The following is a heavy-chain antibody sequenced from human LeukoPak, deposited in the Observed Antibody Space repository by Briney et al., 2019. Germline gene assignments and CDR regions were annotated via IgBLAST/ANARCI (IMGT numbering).Heavy chain of an antibody. D-gene: IGHD1-1*01. J-gene: IGHJ4*02. CDR3: LESYHFSF. CDR2: ISSSSSYI. V-gene: IGHV3-21*01. CDR1: GFTFISYS. Sequence: GGSLNLSWPASGFTFISYSWTWFGQPPGKGLEWVSSISSSSSYIYYADSVKGRFTISRDNTKNTLYLQLSSLKAEDTAVYYCLESYHFSFWGQGTLVTVSS.